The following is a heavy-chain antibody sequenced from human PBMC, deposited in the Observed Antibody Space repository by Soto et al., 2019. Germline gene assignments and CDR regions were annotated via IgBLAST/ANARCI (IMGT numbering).Heavy chain of an antibody. CDR3: ARLRIATNSYKWFDP. Sequence: TLSLTCSVSGAALNSGNYYWILILQVPVNGLEWIGHIYVTGAVDYNPSLRDRITISQDTSERQFSLNLRLVTAADTAVYYCARLRIATNSYKWFDPWGQGTLVTVSS. D-gene: IGHD2-21*01. CDR2: IYVTGAV. J-gene: IGHJ5*02. CDR1: GAALNSGNYY. V-gene: IGHV4-31*03.